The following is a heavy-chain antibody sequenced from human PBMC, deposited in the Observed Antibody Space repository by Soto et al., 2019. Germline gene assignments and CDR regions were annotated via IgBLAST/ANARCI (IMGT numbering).Heavy chain of an antibody. Sequence: ASVKVCCKASGYPFDTYGINWVRQAPGQRPEWMGWISAYNGQTDYAQNFQGRVTMATDTSTNTAYMELRNLRSDDTAVYYCARDLHEFWNSYFFDPWGPGTLVTVSS. CDR2: ISAYNGQT. CDR1: GYPFDTYG. J-gene: IGHJ5*02. CDR3: ARDLHEFWNSYFFDP. D-gene: IGHD3-3*01. V-gene: IGHV1-18*01.